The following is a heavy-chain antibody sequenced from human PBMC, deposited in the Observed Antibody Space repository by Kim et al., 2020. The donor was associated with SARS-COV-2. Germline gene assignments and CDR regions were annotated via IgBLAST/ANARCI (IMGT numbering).Heavy chain of an antibody. Sequence: GGSLRLSCVASGFNFSYFAMSWVRQGPRKGLEWVSVIGGGGDNTFYADSVKGRFTISRDHSKNTLYLQMNSLRAEDTAVYYCTKAESGSYYPGNYWGHGT. CDR1: GFNFSYFA. V-gene: IGHV3-23*01. D-gene: IGHD1-26*01. J-gene: IGHJ4*01. CDR2: IGGGGDNT. CDR3: TKAESGSYYPGNY.